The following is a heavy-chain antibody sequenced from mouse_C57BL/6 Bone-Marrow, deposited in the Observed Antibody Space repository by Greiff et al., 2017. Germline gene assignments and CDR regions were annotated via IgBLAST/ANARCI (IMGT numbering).Heavy chain of an antibody. CDR3: ARRGLNYGSPFAY. D-gene: IGHD1-1*01. V-gene: IGHV1-53*01. CDR1: GYTFPSYW. J-gene: IGHJ3*01. CDR2: INPSNGGT. Sequence: VQLQQPGTELVKPGASVKLSCKASGYTFPSYWMHWVKQRPGQGLEWIGNINPSNGGTNYNEKYKSKATLTVDKSSSTAYMQLSSLTSEDSAVYYCARRGLNYGSPFAYWGQGTLVTVSA.